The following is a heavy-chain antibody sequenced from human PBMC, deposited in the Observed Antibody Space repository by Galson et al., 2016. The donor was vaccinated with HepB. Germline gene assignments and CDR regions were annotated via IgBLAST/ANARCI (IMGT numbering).Heavy chain of an antibody. V-gene: IGHV3-21*01. CDR2: ISRTSSYI. D-gene: IGHD5-24*01. J-gene: IGHJ4*02. CDR3: ARDMAGYNWIDF. CDR1: GFNFNTYD. Sequence: SLRLSCAASGFNFNTYDMNWVRQAPGKGLEWVSYISRTSSYIYYADSVRGRFTISRDNAKNSLFPQLNSLRAADTAIYYCARDMAGYNWIDFWGLGTLVTVSS.